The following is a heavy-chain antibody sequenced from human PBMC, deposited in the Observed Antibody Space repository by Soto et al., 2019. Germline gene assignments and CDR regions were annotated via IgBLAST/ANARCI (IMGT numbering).Heavy chain of an antibody. Sequence: QVQLVESGGGVVQPGRSLRLSCAASGFTFSSYGMHWVRQAPGKGLEWVAVISYDGSNKYYADSVKGRFTISRDNSKNTLHLQMNSLRAEDTAVYYCAKDIADGVGYCISTSCPGGMDVWGQGTTVTVSS. CDR3: AKDIADGVGYCISTSCPGGMDV. D-gene: IGHD2-2*01. CDR1: GFTFSSYG. CDR2: ISYDGSNK. J-gene: IGHJ6*02. V-gene: IGHV3-30*18.